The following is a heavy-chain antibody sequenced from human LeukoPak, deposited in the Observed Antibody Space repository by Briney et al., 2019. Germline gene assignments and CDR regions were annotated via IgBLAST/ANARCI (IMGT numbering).Heavy chain of an antibody. CDR1: GYTFTGYY. J-gene: IGHJ4*02. CDR2: INPNSGGT. CDR3: ARGGPTYSSGWDFDY. V-gene: IGHV1-2*04. Sequence: ASVKVSCKASGYTFTGYYMHWVRQAPGQGLEWMGWINPNSGGTNYAQKFQGWVTMTRDTSISTAYVELSRLRSDDTAVYYCARGGPTYSSGWDFDYWGQGTLVTVSS. D-gene: IGHD6-19*01.